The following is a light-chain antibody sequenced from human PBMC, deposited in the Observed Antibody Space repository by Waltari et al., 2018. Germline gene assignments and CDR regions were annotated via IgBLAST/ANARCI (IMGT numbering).Light chain of an antibody. V-gene: IGKV3-20*01. CDR3: QHYLRLPVT. CDR2: GAY. Sequence: EMGLTQSPGTLSLSLGERATVSGRASQRVSRALAWYHQKTGQAPRLLIYGAYTRATGIPDRFSGSGSGTDFSLTISRLEPDDFAVYYCQHYLRLPVTFGQGTTVEI. CDR1: QRVSRA. J-gene: IGKJ1*01.